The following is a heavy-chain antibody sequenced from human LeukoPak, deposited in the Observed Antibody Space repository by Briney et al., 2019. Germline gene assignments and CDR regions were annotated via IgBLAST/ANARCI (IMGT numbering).Heavy chain of an antibody. D-gene: IGHD5-18*01. J-gene: IGHJ4*02. V-gene: IGHV3-7*04. CDR3: VRYTRRYAFDY. Sequence: GGSLRLSCAASGFTFSSYWRSWVRQAPGKGLEWVANIKEDGSEKYYVGSVRGRFTISRDNAKNSLSLQMNSLRAEDTAVYYCVRYTRRYAFDYWGQGTLVTVSS. CDR1: GFTFSSYW. CDR2: IKEDGSEK.